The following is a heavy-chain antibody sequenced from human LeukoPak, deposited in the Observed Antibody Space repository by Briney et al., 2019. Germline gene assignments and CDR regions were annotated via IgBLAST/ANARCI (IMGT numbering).Heavy chain of an antibody. D-gene: IGHD3-22*01. J-gene: IGHJ4*02. V-gene: IGHV1-24*01. CDR1: GYTLTELS. Sequence: ASVKVSCKVSGYTLTELSMHWVRQAPGKGLEWMGGFDPEDGETIYAQKFQGRVAMTEDTSTDTAYMELSSLRSEDTAVYYCATALGSSGPMSPVFAYYFDYWGQGTLVTVSS. CDR2: FDPEDGET. CDR3: ATALGSSGPMSPVFAYYFDY.